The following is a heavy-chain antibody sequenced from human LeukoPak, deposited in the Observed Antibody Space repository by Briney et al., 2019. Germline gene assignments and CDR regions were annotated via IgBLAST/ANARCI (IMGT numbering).Heavy chain of an antibody. CDR3: VRVLIVGSRSIFEH. D-gene: IGHD2-21*01. CDR2: INRDGSEE. CDR1: GFTFSSHW. J-gene: IGHJ4*02. V-gene: IGHV3-7*01. Sequence: GGSLRLSCAASGFTFSSHWMSWVRQVPGKGLAWVANINRDGSEEYYMDSVKGRVTISRDKAKNSLYLQMNSLRADDTAVYYCVRVLIVGSRSIFEHWGQGTLVTVSS.